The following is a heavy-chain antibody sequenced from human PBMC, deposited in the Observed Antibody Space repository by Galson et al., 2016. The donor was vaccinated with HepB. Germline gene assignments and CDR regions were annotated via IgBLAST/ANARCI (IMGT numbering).Heavy chain of an antibody. D-gene: IGHD1/OR15-1a*01. CDR2: ISINGGST. V-gene: IGHV3-64D*09. CDR3: VKVGTTRPPGGVEPDYYYYYGMDV. Sequence: SLRLSCAASGFTFSSYAMHWVRQAPGKGLEYVAAISINGGSTYYADSVKGRFTISRDNSKNKLYLRMSSLRAEDTALYYCVKVGTTRPPGGVEPDYYYYYGMDVWGQGTTVTVSS. CDR1: GFTFSSYA. J-gene: IGHJ6*02.